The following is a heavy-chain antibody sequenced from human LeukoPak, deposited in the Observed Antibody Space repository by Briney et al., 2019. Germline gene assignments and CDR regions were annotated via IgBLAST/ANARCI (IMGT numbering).Heavy chain of an antibody. V-gene: IGHV4-4*07. J-gene: IGHJ4*02. CDR3: ARVTGIAALKGAFDY. CDR1: GGSINSYY. CDR2: IYTSGST. Sequence: SETLSLTCTVSGGSINSYYWSWVRQPAGKGLEWIGRIYTSGSTNYNPSLKSRVTISVDTSKNQFSLKLSSVTAADTAVYYCARVTGIAALKGAFDYWGQGTLVTVSS. D-gene: IGHD6-13*01.